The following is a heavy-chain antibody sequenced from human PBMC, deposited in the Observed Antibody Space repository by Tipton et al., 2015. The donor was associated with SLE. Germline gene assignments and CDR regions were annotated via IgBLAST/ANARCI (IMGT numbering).Heavy chain of an antibody. V-gene: IGHV3-9*01. J-gene: IGHJ6*03. Sequence: SLRLSCAASGFTFDDYAMHWVRQAPGKGLEWVPGISWNSGSIGYADSVKGRFTISRDNSKNTLYLQMNSLRAEDTAVYYCAKGSVVSGYMDVWGKGTTVTVSS. CDR1: GFTFDDYA. CDR3: AKGSVVSGYMDV. CDR2: ISWNSGSI. D-gene: IGHD3-10*01.